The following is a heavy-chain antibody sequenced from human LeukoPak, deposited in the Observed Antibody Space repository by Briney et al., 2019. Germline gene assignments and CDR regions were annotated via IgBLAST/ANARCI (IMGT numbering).Heavy chain of an antibody. CDR2: INPGSGSA. J-gene: IGHJ5*02. D-gene: IGHD3-16*01. CDR1: GYTFTSYY. CDR3: ARRRGEVRADNWLDP. V-gene: IGHV1-46*01. Sequence: ASVKVSCKASGYTFTSYYIHWVRQAPGQGLEWMGIINPGSGSASYAQKFQGRVTMTRDTSTSTVYMELSSLTSEDTAVYYCARRRGEVRADNWLDPWGQGTLVTVSS.